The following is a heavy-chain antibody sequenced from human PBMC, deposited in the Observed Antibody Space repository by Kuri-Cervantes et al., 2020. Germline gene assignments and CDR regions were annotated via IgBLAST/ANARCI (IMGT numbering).Heavy chain of an antibody. J-gene: IGHJ4*02. CDR2: ISYDGSNK. CDR1: GFTFSSYG. D-gene: IGHD1-26*01. CDR3: ARVEWATIYFEY. Sequence: GESLKISCAASGFTFSSYGMHWVRQAPGKGLEWVAVISYDGSNKYYTDSVKGRFTISRDNSKNTLYLQMNSLRAEDPAVYYCARVEWATIYFEYWGQGTLVTVSS. V-gene: IGHV3-30*03.